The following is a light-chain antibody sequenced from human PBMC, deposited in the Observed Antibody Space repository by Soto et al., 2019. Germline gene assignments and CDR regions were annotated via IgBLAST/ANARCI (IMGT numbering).Light chain of an antibody. J-gene: IGKJ2*01. CDR3: QQYGNIPYT. CDR2: GPS. CDR1: ETVNNNF. Sequence: ETVLTQSPGTLYLSPGKRATLSCRANETVNNNFLAWYGQKPGQAPRLLIHGPSRRASGIPDRFSGSGSGTDFTVTISRLEPEEFAVEDGQQYGNIPYTFGPGTKVQIK. V-gene: IGKV3-20*01.